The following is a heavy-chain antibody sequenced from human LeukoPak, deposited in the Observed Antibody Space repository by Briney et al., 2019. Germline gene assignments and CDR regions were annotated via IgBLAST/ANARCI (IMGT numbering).Heavy chain of an antibody. V-gene: IGHV3-7*01. J-gene: IGHJ3*02. CDR1: GFTPSRSR. D-gene: IGHD6-6*01. CDR2: IKQDSSEN. Sequence: GGSLRVSCVAPGFTPSRSRMSSVCPALGKGLEWVANIKQDSSENYYVAAVKGRVTISRDNAKNSLYLQMNSLRAEDTAVYYCASTSRPLAARHAFDIWGQGTMVTVSS. CDR3: ASTSRPLAARHAFDI.